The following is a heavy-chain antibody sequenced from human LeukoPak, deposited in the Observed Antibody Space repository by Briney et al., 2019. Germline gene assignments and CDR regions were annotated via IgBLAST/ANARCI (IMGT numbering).Heavy chain of an antibody. J-gene: IGHJ4*02. V-gene: IGHV1-2*02. CDR1: GYTFTGYY. CDR3: ARSTGIAVAGTLNFYY. CDR2: INPNSGGT. Sequence: ASVKVSCKASGYTFTGYYMHWVRQAPGQGLEWMGWINPNSGGTNYAQKFQGRVTMTRDTSISTAYMELSRLRSDDTAVYYCARSTGIAVAGTLNFYYWGQGTLVTVSS. D-gene: IGHD6-19*01.